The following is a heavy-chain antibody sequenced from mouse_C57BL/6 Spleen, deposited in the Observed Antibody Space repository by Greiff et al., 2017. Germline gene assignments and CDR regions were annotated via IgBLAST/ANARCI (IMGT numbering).Heavy chain of an antibody. CDR3: ARGYYYGSSSWFAY. J-gene: IGHJ3*01. D-gene: IGHD1-1*01. CDR2: INPNNGGT. CDR1: GYTFTDYN. V-gene: IGHV1-22*01. Sequence: EVNLVESGPELVKPGASVKMSCKASGYTFTDYNMHWVKQSHGKSLEWIGYINPNNGGTSYNQKFKGKATLTVNKSSSTAYMELRSLTSEDSAVYYGARGYYYGSSSWFAYWGQGTLVTVSA.